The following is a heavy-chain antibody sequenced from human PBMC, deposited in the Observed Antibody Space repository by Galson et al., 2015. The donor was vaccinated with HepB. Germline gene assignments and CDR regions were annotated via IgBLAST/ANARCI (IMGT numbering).Heavy chain of an antibody. CDR3: TRDHSWVGELNWFDP. CDR2: IRSKAYGGTT. CDR1: GFTFGDYA. V-gene: IGHV3-49*03. J-gene: IGHJ5*02. Sequence: SLRLSCAASGFTFGDYAMSWFRQAPGKGLEWVGFIRSKAYGGTTEYAASVKGRFTISRDDSKSIAYLHMNSLKTEDTAVYYCTRDHSWVGELNWFDPWGQGTLVTVSS. D-gene: IGHD3-10*01.